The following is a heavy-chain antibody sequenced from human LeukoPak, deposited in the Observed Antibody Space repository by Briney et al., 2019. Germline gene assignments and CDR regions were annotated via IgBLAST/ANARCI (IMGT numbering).Heavy chain of an antibody. D-gene: IGHD2-2*01. J-gene: IGHJ4*02. CDR1: GYTFTGYY. CDR2: INPNSGGT. Sequence: ASVKVSCKASGYTFTGYYMHWVRQAPGQGLEWMGWINPNSGGTNYAQKFQGRVTMTRDTSISTAYMELSRLRSDDTAVYYCARGFSRASYYCSSTSCYYIGLGCMVYWGQGTLVTVSS. CDR3: ARGFSRASYYCSSTSCYYIGLGCMVY. V-gene: IGHV1-2*02.